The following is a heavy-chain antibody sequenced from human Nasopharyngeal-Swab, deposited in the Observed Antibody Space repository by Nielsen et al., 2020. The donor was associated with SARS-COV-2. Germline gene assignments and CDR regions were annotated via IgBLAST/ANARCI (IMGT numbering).Heavy chain of an antibody. J-gene: IGHJ4*02. Sequence: GGSLRLSCAASGFTFSSYWMSWVRQAPGKGLEWVAHIKQGGTQQYYVDSVKGRFTTSRDNAKNSLYLQMNSLRADDTAVYYCTRYCSTTSCPRGFDYWGQGTLVTVSS. CDR1: GFTFSSYW. CDR2: IKQGGTQQ. V-gene: IGHV3-7*01. CDR3: TRYCSTTSCPRGFDY. D-gene: IGHD2-2*01.